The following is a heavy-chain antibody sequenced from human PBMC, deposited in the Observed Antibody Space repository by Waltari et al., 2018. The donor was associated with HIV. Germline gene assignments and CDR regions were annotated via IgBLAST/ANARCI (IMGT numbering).Heavy chain of an antibody. D-gene: IGHD2-2*02. J-gene: IGHJ6*02. CDR1: GGSFSGYY. Sequence: QVQLQQWGAGLLKPSETLSLTCAVYGGSFSGYYWSWIRPPPGKGLEWIGEINHSGSTNYNPSLKSRVTISVDTSKNQFSLKLSSVTAADTAVYYCARGRSEYQLLYYYYYGMDVWGQGTTVTVSS. CDR2: INHSGST. V-gene: IGHV4-34*01. CDR3: ARGRSEYQLLYYYYYGMDV.